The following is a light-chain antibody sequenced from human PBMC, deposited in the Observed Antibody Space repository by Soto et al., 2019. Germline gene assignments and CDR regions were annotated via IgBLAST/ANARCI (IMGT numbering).Light chain of an antibody. CDR2: EVS. V-gene: IGLV2-14*01. J-gene: IGLJ1*01. Sequence: QSVLTQPASVSGSPGQSITISCTGTCSDVGNYIYVSWFQHHPGKAPKLMIYEVSNRPSGVSNRFSASKSGNTASLTISGLQAEDEADYYCSSYTSNNTPFVFGTGTKVTVL. CDR3: SSYTSNNTPFV. CDR1: CSDVGNYIY.